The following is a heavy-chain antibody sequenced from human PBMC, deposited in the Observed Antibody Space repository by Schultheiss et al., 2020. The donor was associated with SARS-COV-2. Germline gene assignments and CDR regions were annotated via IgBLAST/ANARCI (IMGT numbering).Heavy chain of an antibody. J-gene: IGHJ3*02. V-gene: IGHV4-61*08. Sequence: SSPLSLPCSVSGGSISSGGYYWSWIRQPPGKGLEWIGYIYYSGSTNYNPSLKSRVTISVDTSKNQFSLKLSSVTAADTAVYYCAIYTGDGSAFDIWGQGTMVTVSS. CDR2: IYYSGST. CDR1: GGSISSGGYY. CDR3: AIYTGDGSAFDI. D-gene: IGHD7-27*01.